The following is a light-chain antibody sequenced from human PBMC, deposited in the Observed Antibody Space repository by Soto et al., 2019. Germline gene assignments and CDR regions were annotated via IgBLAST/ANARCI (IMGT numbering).Light chain of an antibody. J-gene: IGKJ1*01. CDR2: VAS. V-gene: IGKV3-15*01. Sequence: EIVVTHSPSTLSVSEGERATLSCRASHSVSSSLALYHEKPGQAPRLLIYVASSSATGIPARFSGSGSGTEFTLTFSSLHSEDFAVYYCQQYSKWSRTFGQGTKVDIK. CDR1: HSVSSS. CDR3: QQYSKWSRT.